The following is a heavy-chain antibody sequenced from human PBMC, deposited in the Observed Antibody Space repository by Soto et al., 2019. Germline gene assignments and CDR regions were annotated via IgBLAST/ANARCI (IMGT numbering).Heavy chain of an antibody. V-gene: IGHV3-74*01. J-gene: IGHJ4*02. CDR1: GFTFSNYW. D-gene: IGHD1-26*01. Sequence: EVQLVESGGGLVQPGGSQRFSCAASGFTFSNYWMHWVRQAPGKGLVWVSRINGDGSTTNSADSVKGRFTISRDNDKNTLYLQMHSLRAEDTAVYYCARGARNYYDFDSWGQGTLVTVSS. CDR2: INGDGSTT. CDR3: ARGARNYYDFDS.